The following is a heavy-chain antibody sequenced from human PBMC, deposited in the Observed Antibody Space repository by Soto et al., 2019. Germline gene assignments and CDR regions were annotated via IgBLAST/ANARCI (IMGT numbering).Heavy chain of an antibody. CDR1: GYTLTELS. Sequence: ASVKVSCKVSGYTLTELSMHWVRQAPGKGLEWMGGFDPEDGETIYAQEFQGRVTMTEDTSTDTAYMELSSLRSEDTAVYYCSGAAMVFGDYYYGMDVWGQGTTVTVSS. CDR2: FDPEDGET. CDR3: SGAAMVFGDYYYGMDV. J-gene: IGHJ6*02. V-gene: IGHV1-24*01. D-gene: IGHD3-3*01.